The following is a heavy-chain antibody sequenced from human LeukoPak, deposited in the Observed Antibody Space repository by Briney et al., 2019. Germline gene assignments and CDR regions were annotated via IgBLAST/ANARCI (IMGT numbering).Heavy chain of an antibody. CDR3: ARDRPMIVVAPPAFDI. J-gene: IGHJ3*02. CDR1: GGSISSYY. V-gene: IGHV4-59*01. CDR2: IYYSGST. Sequence: SETLSLTCTVSGGSISSYYWSWIRQPPGKGLEWIGYIYYSGSTNYNPSLKSRVTISVDTSKNQFSLKLSSETAADTAVYYCARDRPMIVVAPPAFDIWGQGTMVTVSS. D-gene: IGHD3-22*01.